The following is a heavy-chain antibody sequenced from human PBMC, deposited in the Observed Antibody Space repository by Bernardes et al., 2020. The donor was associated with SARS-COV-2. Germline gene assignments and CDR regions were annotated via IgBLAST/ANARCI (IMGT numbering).Heavy chain of an antibody. CDR1: GFTFSSYG. CDR2: IWYDGSNK. Sequence: SLRLSCAASGFTFSSYGMHWVRQAPGKGLEWVAVIWYDGSNKYYADSVKGRFTISRDNSKNTLYLQMNSLRAEDTAVYYCARDFGYSYGEDYWGQGTLVTVSS. D-gene: IGHD5-18*01. CDR3: ARDFGYSYGEDY. J-gene: IGHJ4*02. V-gene: IGHV3-33*01.